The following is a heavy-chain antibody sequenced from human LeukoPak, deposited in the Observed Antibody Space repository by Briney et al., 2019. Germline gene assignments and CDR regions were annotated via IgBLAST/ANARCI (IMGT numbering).Heavy chain of an antibody. Sequence: PSETLSLTCTVSGGSISSYYWSWIRQPPGKGLKWIGYIYYSGSTNYNPSLKSRVTISVDTSKNQFSLKLSSVTAADTAVYYCARGPPPNYDFWSGYYKYYYYGMDVWGQGTTVTVSS. CDR1: GGSISSYY. J-gene: IGHJ6*02. CDR2: IYYSGST. CDR3: ARGPPPNYDFWSGYYKYYYYGMDV. V-gene: IGHV4-59*01. D-gene: IGHD3-3*01.